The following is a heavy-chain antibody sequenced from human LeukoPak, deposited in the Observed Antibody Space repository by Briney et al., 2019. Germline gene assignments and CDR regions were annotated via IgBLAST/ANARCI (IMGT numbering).Heavy chain of an antibody. D-gene: IGHD3-10*01. Sequence: SQTLSLTCAISGDIVSSNSAAWNWIRQSPSKGLEWLGRTYYKSKWYNDYAVSVKSRIIINPDTSKNQFSLQLNSVTPEDTAVYFCARTTLVRGVIKDSYYYAMDVWGQGTTVTVSS. V-gene: IGHV6-1*01. CDR3: ARTTLVRGVIKDSYYYAMDV. J-gene: IGHJ6*02. CDR1: GDIVSSNSAA. CDR2: TYYKSKWYN.